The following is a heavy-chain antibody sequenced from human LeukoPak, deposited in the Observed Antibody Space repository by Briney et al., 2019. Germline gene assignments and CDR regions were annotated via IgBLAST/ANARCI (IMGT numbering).Heavy chain of an antibody. V-gene: IGHV5-51*01. CDR2: IYPGNIDT. CDR3: ARRGDAFDI. Sequence: GESLKISCKGSGYTFTNNWIGWVRQMPGKGLEWMGIIYPGNIDTRYGPSFQGQVTISADKSVSTAYLQWSSLKASDTAMYYCARRGDAFDIWGQGTMVTVSS. J-gene: IGHJ3*02. CDR1: GYTFTNNW.